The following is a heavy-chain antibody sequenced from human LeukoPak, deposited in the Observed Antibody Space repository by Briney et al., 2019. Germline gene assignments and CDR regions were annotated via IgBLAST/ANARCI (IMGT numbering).Heavy chain of an antibody. D-gene: IGHD1-26*01. CDR3: AKDTWDGARYYGMDV. CDR2: ISWNSGSI. Sequence: GGSLRLSCAASGFTFDDYAMHWVRQAPGKGLEWVSGISWNSGSIGYADSVKGRFSISGDNAKNSLYLQMNSLRAEDTALYYCAKDTWDGARYYGMDVWGQGTTVTVSS. CDR1: GFTFDDYA. J-gene: IGHJ6*02. V-gene: IGHV3-9*01.